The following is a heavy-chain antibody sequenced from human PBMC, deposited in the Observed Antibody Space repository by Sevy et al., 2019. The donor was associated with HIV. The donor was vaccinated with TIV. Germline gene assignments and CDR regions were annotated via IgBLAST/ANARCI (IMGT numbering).Heavy chain of an antibody. Sequence: GGSLRLSCAASGFTLSSYWMNWVRQAPGKGLEWVANIKQDGSEKYYVDSVKGRFTISRDNAKNSLYLQMNSLRAEDTAVYYCMTTVTTVDYGGQGTLVTVSS. J-gene: IGHJ4*02. D-gene: IGHD4-17*01. CDR2: IKQDGSEK. CDR1: GFTLSSYW. V-gene: IGHV3-7*01. CDR3: MTTVTTVDY.